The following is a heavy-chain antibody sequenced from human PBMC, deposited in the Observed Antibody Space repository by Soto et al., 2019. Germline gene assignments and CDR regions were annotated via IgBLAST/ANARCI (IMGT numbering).Heavy chain of an antibody. D-gene: IGHD2-8*01. Sequence: EVQLLESGGGLGQPVGSLRLSCAASGLTFSSFALNWVRQAPGKGLEWVSIISGSADSTFYADSVKGRFTISRNNSKNMLYLQINSLRAEDTAVYYCAKTRGAMIYAISVYGMDVWGQGTTVTVSS. CDR2: ISGSADST. J-gene: IGHJ6*02. CDR3: AKTRGAMIYAISVYGMDV. V-gene: IGHV3-23*01. CDR1: GLTFSSFA.